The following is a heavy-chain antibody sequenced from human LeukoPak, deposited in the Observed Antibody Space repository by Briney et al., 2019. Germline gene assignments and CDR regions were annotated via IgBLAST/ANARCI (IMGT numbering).Heavy chain of an antibody. V-gene: IGHV3-21*01. CDR2: ISSSSNYI. J-gene: IGHJ4*02. CDR1: GFTFSSYW. CDR3: ASGTGYTNGCFDY. Sequence: GGSLRLSCAASGFTFSSYWMNWVRQAPGKGLEWVSSISSSSNYIHYANSVKGRFTISRDNAKNSLYLQINSLRAEDTAVYYCASGTGYTNGCFDYWGQGTLVTVSS. D-gene: IGHD6-19*01.